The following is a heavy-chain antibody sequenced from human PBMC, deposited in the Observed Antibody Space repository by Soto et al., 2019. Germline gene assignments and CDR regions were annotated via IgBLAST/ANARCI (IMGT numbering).Heavy chain of an antibody. CDR1: GYTFTSYD. CDR3: ARPGVLRYFDWSLGWFDP. V-gene: IGHV1-8*01. Sequence: APVKVSCKASGYTFTSYDINWVRQATGQGLEWMGWMNPNSGNTGYAQKFQGRVTMTRNTSISTAYMELSSLRSEYTAVYYCARPGVLRYFDWSLGWFDPWGQGTLVTVSS. D-gene: IGHD3-9*01. CDR2: MNPNSGNT. J-gene: IGHJ5*02.